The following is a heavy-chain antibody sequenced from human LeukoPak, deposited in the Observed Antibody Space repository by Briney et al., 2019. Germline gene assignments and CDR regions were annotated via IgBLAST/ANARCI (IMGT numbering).Heavy chain of an antibody. CDR1: GYNFTSYG. CDR2: ISAYNGNT. J-gene: IGHJ4*02. Sequence: ASVKVSCKASGYNFTSYGIGWVRQAPGQGLEWMGWISAYNGNTNYAQKLQGRVTMTTDTSTSTAYMELRRLRSEDTAVYYCAGEGYSCELDYWGQVALVTVSS. V-gene: IGHV1-18*01. D-gene: IGHD6-25*01. CDR3: AGEGYSCELDY.